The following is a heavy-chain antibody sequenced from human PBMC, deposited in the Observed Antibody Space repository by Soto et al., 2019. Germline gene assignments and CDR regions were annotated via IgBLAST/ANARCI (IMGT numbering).Heavy chain of an antibody. CDR1: GFTFSSYG. CDR3: ARSTALMAYDAFDI. J-gene: IGHJ3*02. V-gene: IGHV3-33*01. Sequence: PGGSLILSCAASGFTFSSYGMHWVRQAPGKGLEWVAVIWYDGSNKYYADSVKGRFTIFRDNSKNTLYLQMNSLRAEDTAVYYCARSTALMAYDAFDIWGQGTMVTVSS. CDR2: IWYDGSNK. D-gene: IGHD4-17*01.